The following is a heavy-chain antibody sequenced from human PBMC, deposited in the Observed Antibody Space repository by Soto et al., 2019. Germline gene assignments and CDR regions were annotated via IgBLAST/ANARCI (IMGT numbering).Heavy chain of an antibody. V-gene: IGHV3-13*01. CDR2: IGTAGDT. CDR1: GFTFSSYD. Sequence: GGSLRLSCAASGFTFSSYDMHWVRQATGKGLEWVSAIGTAGDTYYPGSVKGRFTISRENAKNSLYLQMNSLRAGDTAVYYCARRLYGSGIFDYWGQGTLVTVSS. D-gene: IGHD3-10*01. CDR3: ARRLYGSGIFDY. J-gene: IGHJ4*02.